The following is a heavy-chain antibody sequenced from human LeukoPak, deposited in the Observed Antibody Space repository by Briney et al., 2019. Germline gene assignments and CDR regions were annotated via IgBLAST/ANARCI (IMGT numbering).Heavy chain of an antibody. Sequence: GGSLRLACAASGFTFSSYSMNWVRQAPGKGLEWVSSISGSGSYIYYAASVKGRFTISRDNAKNSLYLQMNSLRAEETAVYYCAREVRDWNYGDWGQGTVVTVSS. CDR2: ISGSGSYI. D-gene: IGHD1-7*01. V-gene: IGHV3-21*01. CDR1: GFTFSSYS. J-gene: IGHJ4*02. CDR3: AREVRDWNYGD.